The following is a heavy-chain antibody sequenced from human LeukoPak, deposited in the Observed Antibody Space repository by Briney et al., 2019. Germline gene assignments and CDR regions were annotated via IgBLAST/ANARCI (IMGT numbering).Heavy chain of an antibody. J-gene: IGHJ4*02. D-gene: IGHD3-10*01. CDR3: ARAGPKVYGSGSATNYYFDY. V-gene: IGHV3-64*01. CDR2: ISSNGGST. Sequence: GGSLRLSCAASGFTFSSYAMHWVRQAPGKGLEYVSAISSNGGSTYYANSAKGRFTISRDNSKNTLYLQMGSLRAEDMAVYYCARAGPKVYGSGSATNYYFDYWGQGTLVTVSS. CDR1: GFTFSSYA.